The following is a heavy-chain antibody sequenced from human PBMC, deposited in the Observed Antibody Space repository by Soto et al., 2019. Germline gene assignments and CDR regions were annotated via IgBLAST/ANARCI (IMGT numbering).Heavy chain of an antibody. CDR2: ISYDGSNK. CDR3: AREPLEAALPTFDY. V-gene: IGHV3-30-3*01. Sequence: GGSLRLSCAASGFTFSSYAMHWVRQAPGKGLEWVAVISYDGSNKYYADSVKGRYTISRDNSKNTLYLQMNSLRAEDTAVYYCAREPLEAALPTFDYWGQGTLVTVSS. CDR1: GFTFSSYA. D-gene: IGHD6-6*01. J-gene: IGHJ4*02.